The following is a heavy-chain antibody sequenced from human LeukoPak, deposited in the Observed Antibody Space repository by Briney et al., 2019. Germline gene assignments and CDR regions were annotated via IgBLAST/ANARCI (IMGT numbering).Heavy chain of an antibody. CDR3: ARELGVSTVVPPPLGDAFDI. D-gene: IGHD4-23*01. Sequence: PGGSLRLSCAASGFTLSDYYMSWIRQAPGKGLEWVAYMNSGGTIYYADSVKGRLTISRDNAKNSLFLQMNSLRAEDTAVYYCARELGVSTVVPPPLGDAFDIWGQGTMVTVSS. CDR1: GFTLSDYY. V-gene: IGHV3-11*01. J-gene: IGHJ3*02. CDR2: MNSGGTI.